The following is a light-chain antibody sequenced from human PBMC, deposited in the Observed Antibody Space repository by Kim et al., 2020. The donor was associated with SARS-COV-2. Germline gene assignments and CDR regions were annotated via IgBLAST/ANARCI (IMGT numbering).Light chain of an antibody. V-gene: IGLV2-14*03. CDR1: SSDVGGYKY. J-gene: IGLJ2*01. Sequence: QSALTQPASVSGSPGQSITISCTGTSSDVGGYKYVSWYQQHPGKAPKLMIYEVTERPSGISNRFSGSKLGNTASLTISGLQAEDEAHYYCISYTDSNTLILGGGTQLTVL. CDR3: ISYTDSNTLI. CDR2: EVT.